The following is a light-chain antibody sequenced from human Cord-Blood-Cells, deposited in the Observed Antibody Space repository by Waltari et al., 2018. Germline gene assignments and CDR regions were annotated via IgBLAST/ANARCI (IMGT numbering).Light chain of an antibody. CDR2: DAS. J-gene: IGKJ3*01. CDR1: RDISNY. CDR3: QQYDNL. Sequence: DIQMTQSPSSLSASVGDRVTITCQASRDISNYLNWYQQKPGKAPKLLIYDASNLETGVPSRFSGSGSGTDFTFTISSLQPEDIATYYCQQYDNLFGPGTKVDIK. V-gene: IGKV1-33*01.